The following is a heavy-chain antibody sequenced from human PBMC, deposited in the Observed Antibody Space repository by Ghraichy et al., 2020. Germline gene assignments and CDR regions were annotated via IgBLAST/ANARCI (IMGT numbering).Heavy chain of an antibody. CDR1: GFTFGDYA. CDR3: THGPATPQRYYDFWSGYYTGIPINGPFDY. V-gene: IGHV3-49*03. Sequence: GGSLRLSCTASGFTFGDYAMSWFRQAPGKGLEWVGFIRSKAYGGTTEYAASVKGRFTISRDDSKSIAYLQMNSLKTEDTAVYYCTHGPATPQRYYDFWSGYYTGIPINGPFDYWGQGTLVTVSS. CDR2: IRSKAYGGTT. D-gene: IGHD3-3*01. J-gene: IGHJ4*02.